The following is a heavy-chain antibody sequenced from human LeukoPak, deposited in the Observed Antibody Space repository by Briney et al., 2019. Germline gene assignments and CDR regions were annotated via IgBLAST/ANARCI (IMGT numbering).Heavy chain of an antibody. Sequence: PSETLSLTCAVYGGSFSGYYWSWIRQPPGKGLEWIGEINHSGSTNYNPPLKSRVTISVDTSKNQFSLKLSSVTAADTAVYYCARYDSSGYYHYYYYGMDVWGQGTTVTVSS. D-gene: IGHD3-22*01. CDR2: INHSGST. CDR1: GGSFSGYY. J-gene: IGHJ6*02. CDR3: ARYDSSGYYHYYYYGMDV. V-gene: IGHV4-34*01.